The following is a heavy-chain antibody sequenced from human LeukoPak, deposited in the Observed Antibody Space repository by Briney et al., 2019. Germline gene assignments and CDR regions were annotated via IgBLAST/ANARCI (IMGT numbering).Heavy chain of an antibody. CDR3: ARANSSSATRNFFDY. Sequence: GGSLRLSCAASGFTFSKYWMLWVRQAPGKGLESVSRINTDGTVTTYADSVKGRFIISRDNAKNSLYLEMKDLRTEDTAFYYCARANSSSATRNFFDYWGQGTLVTVSS. J-gene: IGHJ4*02. D-gene: IGHD2/OR15-2a*01. CDR2: INTDGTVT. CDR1: GFTFSKYW. V-gene: IGHV3-74*01.